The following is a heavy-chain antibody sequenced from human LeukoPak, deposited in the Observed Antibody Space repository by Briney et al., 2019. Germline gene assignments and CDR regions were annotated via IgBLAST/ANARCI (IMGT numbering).Heavy chain of an antibody. D-gene: IGHD1-26*01. CDR1: GFTFSSYE. Sequence: GGSLRLSCAASGFTFSSYEMNWVRQAPGKGLEWISYITGGAATIYYADSVKGRFTISRDNSKNTLYLQMNSLRDEDTAVYYCAKFELGFWGQGTLVTVSS. J-gene: IGHJ4*02. CDR3: AKFELGF. CDR2: ITGGAATI. V-gene: IGHV3-23*01.